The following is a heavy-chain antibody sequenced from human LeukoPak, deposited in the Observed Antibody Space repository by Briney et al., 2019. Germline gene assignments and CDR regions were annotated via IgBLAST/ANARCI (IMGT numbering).Heavy chain of an antibody. Sequence: GGSLRLSCAASGFTFSSYAMSWVRQAPGKGLEWVSAISGSGGSTYYADSVKGRFTTSRDNSKNTLYLQMNSLRAEDTAVYYCAKVKSYDFWSGYYFIHWGQGTLVTVSS. D-gene: IGHD3-3*01. CDR1: GFTFSSYA. J-gene: IGHJ4*02. CDR3: AKVKSYDFWSGYYFIH. V-gene: IGHV3-23*01. CDR2: ISGSGGST.